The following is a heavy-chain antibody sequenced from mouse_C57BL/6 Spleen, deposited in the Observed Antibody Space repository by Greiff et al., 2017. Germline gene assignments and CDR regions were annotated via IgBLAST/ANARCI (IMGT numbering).Heavy chain of an antibody. Sequence: QVQLQQPGAELVKPGASVKLSCKASGYTFTSYWMHWVKQRPGQGLEWIGMIHPNSGSTNYNEKFKSKATLTVDKSSSTAYMQLSSLTSEDSAVYYCARSGVYDYAWFAYWGQGTLVTVSA. CDR3: ARSGVYDYAWFAY. CDR2: IHPNSGST. V-gene: IGHV1-64*01. D-gene: IGHD2-4*01. J-gene: IGHJ3*01. CDR1: GYTFTSYW.